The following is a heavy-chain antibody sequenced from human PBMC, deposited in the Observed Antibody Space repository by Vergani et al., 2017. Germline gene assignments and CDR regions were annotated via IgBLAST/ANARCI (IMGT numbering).Heavy chain of an antibody. CDR2: FESEDGET. CDR3: ATGGPLYSGSYSPYYFDY. CDR1: GYNLTELS. J-gene: IGHJ4*02. Sequence: QVQLVQSGAAVKKPGASVKVSCKASGYNLTELSMHWVRQAPGKGLEWMGGFESEDGETIYAQKFQGRVTMTEDTSTDTAYMELSSMRSEDTAVYYCATGGPLYSGSYSPYYFDYWGQGTLVTVSS. V-gene: IGHV1-24*01. D-gene: IGHD1-26*01.